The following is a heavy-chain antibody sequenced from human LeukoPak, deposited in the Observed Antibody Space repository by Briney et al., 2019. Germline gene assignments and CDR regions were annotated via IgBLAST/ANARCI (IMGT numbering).Heavy chain of an antibody. CDR1: GGSISSSSYY. J-gene: IGHJ4*02. D-gene: IGHD3-10*01. Sequence: PSETLSLTCTVSGGSISSSSYYWGWIRQPPRKGLEWIGSIYYSGSTYYNPSLKSRVTISVDRSKNQFSLKLSSVTAADTAVYYCARGEPNYYGSGSPFDYWGQGTLVTVSS. V-gene: IGHV4-39*07. CDR2: IYYSGST. CDR3: ARGEPNYYGSGSPFDY.